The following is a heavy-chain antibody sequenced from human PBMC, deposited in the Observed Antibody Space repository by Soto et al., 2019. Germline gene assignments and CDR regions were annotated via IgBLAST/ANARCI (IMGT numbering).Heavy chain of an antibody. CDR1: GYNISSYD. V-gene: IGHV1-8*01. D-gene: IGHD3-3*01. Sequence: GASVEVSCKASGYNISSYDIIWVRHAAGQGLEWMGWMDPNRGHSDSVQNFRGRVTMTTNISSNTAYMELSGLRSDDTGVYYCARAAYRSPPILTHWAQRTLV. J-gene: IGHJ4*02. CDR3: ARAAYRSPPILTH. CDR2: MDPNRGHS.